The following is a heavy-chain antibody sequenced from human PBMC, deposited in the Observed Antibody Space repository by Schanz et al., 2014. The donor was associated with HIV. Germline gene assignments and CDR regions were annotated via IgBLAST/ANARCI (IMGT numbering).Heavy chain of an antibody. Sequence: EVQLVESGGGLVQPGGSLRLSCAASGFTFSSYAMSWVRQAPGKGPEWVSAISESGGRSYYADSVNGRFTISRDNSKNTLYLQMTTLRTEDTAVYYCAKPEYDSRGNSQSHFDSWGQGTLVTVSS. D-gene: IGHD3-22*01. CDR2: ISESGGRS. CDR3: AKPEYDSRGNSQSHFDS. CDR1: GFTFSSYA. J-gene: IGHJ4*02. V-gene: IGHV3-23*04.